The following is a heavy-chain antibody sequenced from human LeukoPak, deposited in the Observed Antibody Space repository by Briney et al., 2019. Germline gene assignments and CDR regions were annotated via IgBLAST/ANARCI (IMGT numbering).Heavy chain of an antibody. CDR2: VDPEDGET. CDR1: GYTFTDYY. CDR3: ATDSMVRGVISL. V-gene: IGHV1-69-2*01. J-gene: IGHJ4*02. D-gene: IGHD3-10*01. Sequence: ASVKVSCKVSGYTFTDYYMHWVQQAPGKGLEWMGLVDPEDGETIHAEKFQGRVTITADTSTDTAYMELSSLRSEDTAVYYCATDSMVRGVISLWGQGTLVTVSS.